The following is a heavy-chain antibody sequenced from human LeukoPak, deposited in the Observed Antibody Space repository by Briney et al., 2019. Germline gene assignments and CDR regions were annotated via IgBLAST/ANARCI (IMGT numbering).Heavy chain of an antibody. CDR1: GYSFTGHY. CDR3: ARDPKNYYDNRFDYYHMNV. Sequence: ASVKVSCKASGYSFTGHYMHWVRQAPGQGLEWMGCINSNSGATKYAQKFQGRVTMTSDTSITTAYMELNRLTSDDTAVYYCARDPKNYYDNRFDYYHMNVWGKGTTVTVSS. V-gene: IGHV1-2*02. J-gene: IGHJ6*03. CDR2: INSNSGAT. D-gene: IGHD3-22*01.